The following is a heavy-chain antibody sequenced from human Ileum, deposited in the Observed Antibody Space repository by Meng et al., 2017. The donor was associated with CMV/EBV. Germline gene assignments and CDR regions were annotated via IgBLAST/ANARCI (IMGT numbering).Heavy chain of an antibody. D-gene: IGHD2-8*02. CDR2: IGGTGGMT. J-gene: IGHJ6*02. CDR1: GFVFSDSA. V-gene: IGHV3-23*01. Sequence: GESLKIPRAAPGFVFSDSAMAWVRQLPGKGLEWVSAIGGTGGMTYYANSVRGRFTMSRDHSQNSLILEMSRLRAEDTAVYYCAKGLDTGGFHPSYYGLHVWGQGTTVTVSS. CDR3: AKGLDTGGFHPSYYGLHV.